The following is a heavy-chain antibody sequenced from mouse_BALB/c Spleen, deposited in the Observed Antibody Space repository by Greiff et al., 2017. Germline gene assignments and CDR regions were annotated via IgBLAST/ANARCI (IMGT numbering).Heavy chain of an antibody. CDR2: IWSGGST. J-gene: IGHJ4*01. CDR3: ARITTMSEVDY. D-gene: IGHD2-4*01. CDR1: GFSLTSSG. Sequence: VQVVESGPGLVQPSPSLSITCTLSGFSLTSSGVHWVRQSPGKGLEWLGVIWSGGSTDYNAAIISRLSTSKDNSKNHVFFKMNSLQANDTAIYYCARITTMSEVDYWGQGTSVTVSS. V-gene: IGHV2-2*02.